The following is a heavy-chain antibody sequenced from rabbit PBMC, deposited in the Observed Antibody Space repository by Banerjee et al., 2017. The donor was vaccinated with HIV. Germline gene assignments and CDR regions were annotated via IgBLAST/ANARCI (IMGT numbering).Heavy chain of an antibody. CDR3: ARDGYGGNNYAAYFNL. V-gene: IGHV1S43*01. J-gene: IGHJ4*01. CDR2: IDTSSGGT. CDR1: GIDFSSGYD. Sequence: QEQLVESGGGLVQPEGSLTLTCKASGIDFSSGYDMCWVRQAPGKGLEWIACIDTSSGGTAYPSWARGRFTITRSTSLNTVTLQLNSLTAADTATYFCARDGYGGNNYAAYFNLWGPGTLVTVS. D-gene: IGHD4-2*01.